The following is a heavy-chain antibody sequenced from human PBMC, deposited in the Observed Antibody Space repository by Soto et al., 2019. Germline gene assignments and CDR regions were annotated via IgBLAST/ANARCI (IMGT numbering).Heavy chain of an antibody. CDR1: GFTFSTYS. V-gene: IGHV3-48*01. J-gene: IGHJ4*02. CDR2: ISSSGTTI. Sequence: GGSLRLSCAASGFTFSTYSMNWVRQAPWKGLEWVSYISSSGTTIHYADSVKGRFTISRDNAKNSLYLQMNSLRAEDTAVYSCARGGVGLGYWGKGTLVTVSS. CDR3: ARGGVGLGY. D-gene: IGHD3-16*01.